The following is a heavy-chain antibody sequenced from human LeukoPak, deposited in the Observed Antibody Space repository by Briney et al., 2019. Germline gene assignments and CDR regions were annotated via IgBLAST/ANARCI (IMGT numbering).Heavy chain of an antibody. V-gene: IGHV3-74*01. CDR3: ARLPGIAVDDAFDI. CDR1: GFTFSNYW. J-gene: IGHJ3*02. Sequence: GGSLRLSCAASGFTFSNYWIHWVRQAPGKGLVWVSRINGDGSSTSYADSVKGRFTISRDNAKNMLYLQVNSLRAEDTAVYYCARLPGIAVDDAFDIWGQGTMVTVSS. D-gene: IGHD6-19*01. CDR2: INGDGSST.